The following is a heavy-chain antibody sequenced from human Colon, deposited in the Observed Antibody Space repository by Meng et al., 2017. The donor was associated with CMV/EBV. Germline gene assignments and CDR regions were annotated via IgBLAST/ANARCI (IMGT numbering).Heavy chain of an antibody. CDR2: ISYDGSNK. Sequence: GESLKISCAASGFTFSSYAMHWVRQAPGKGLEWVAVISYDGSNKYYADSVKGRFTISRDNAKNSLYLQMNSLRAEDTAIYYCASGHLYWGQGTLVTVSS. V-gene: IGHV3-30*04. CDR1: GFTFSSYA. CDR3: ASGHLY. J-gene: IGHJ1*01. D-gene: IGHD3-3*02.